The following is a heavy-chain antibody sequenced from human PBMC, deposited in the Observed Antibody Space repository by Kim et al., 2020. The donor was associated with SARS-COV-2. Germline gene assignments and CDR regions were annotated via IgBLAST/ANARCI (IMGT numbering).Heavy chain of an antibody. J-gene: IGHJ4*01. D-gene: IGHD4-17*01. V-gene: IGHV4-34*01. CDR2: INHSGST. CDR3: ARGRPYSTVVTPITLFYF. CDR1: GGSFSGYY. Sequence: SETLSLTCAVYGGSFSGYYWSWIRQPPGKGLEWIGEINHSGSTNYNPSLKSRVTISVDTSKNQFSLKLSSVTAADTAVYYCARGRPYSTVVTPITLFYF.